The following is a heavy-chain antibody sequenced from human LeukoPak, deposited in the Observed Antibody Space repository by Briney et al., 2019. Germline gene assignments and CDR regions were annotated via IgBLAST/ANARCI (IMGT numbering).Heavy chain of an antibody. V-gene: IGHV3-23*01. D-gene: IGHD2-8*01. CDR3: AKDVRRCNGACT. J-gene: IGHJ5*02. CDR1: GFTFSDHV. Sequence: GGSLRLSCAASGFTFSDHVMSWVRQAPGKRLEWVSSVRASGVGTHYADSVKGRFTISRDNSKNTLYLQMNSLRVEDTAVYYCAKDVRRCNGACTWGQGTLVTVSS. CDR2: VRASGVGT.